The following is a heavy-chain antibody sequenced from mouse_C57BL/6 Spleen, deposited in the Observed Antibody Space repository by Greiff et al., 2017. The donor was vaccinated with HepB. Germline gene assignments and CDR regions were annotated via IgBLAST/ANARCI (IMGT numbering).Heavy chain of an antibody. CDR1: GFTFSSYT. CDR2: ISGGGGNT. D-gene: IGHD2-4*01. J-gene: IGHJ3*01. CDR3: ARRDYDTCFAY. Sequence: EVMLVESGGGLVKPGGSLKLSCAASGFTFSSYTMSWVRQTPEKRLEWVATISGGGGNTYYPDSVKGRFTISRDNAKNTLYLQMSSLRSEDTALYYCARRDYDTCFAYWGQGTLVTVSA. V-gene: IGHV5-9*01.